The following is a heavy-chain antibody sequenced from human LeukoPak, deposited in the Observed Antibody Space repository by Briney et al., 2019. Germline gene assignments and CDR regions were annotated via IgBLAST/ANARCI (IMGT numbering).Heavy chain of an antibody. J-gene: IGHJ6*02. CDR1: GYTFTGYY. V-gene: IGHV1-2*02. D-gene: IGHD2-2*01. Sequence: ASVKVSCKASGYTFTGYYMHWVRQAPGQGLEWMGWINPNSGGTNYAQKFQGRVTMTRDTSISTAYMELSRLRSDDTAVYYCAREARYCSSTSCCYYYYGMDVWGQGTTVTVSS. CDR2: INPNSGGT. CDR3: AREARYCSSTSCCYYYYGMDV.